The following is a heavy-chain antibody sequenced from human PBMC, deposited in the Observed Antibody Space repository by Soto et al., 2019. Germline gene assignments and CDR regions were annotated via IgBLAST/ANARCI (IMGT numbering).Heavy chain of an antibody. J-gene: IGHJ3*02. CDR3: ARDIACSSSSCQGDNFDI. CDR2: IYSGGGT. CDR1: GVSVTNNY. D-gene: IGHD2-2*01. Sequence: QLVASGGGLIQPGESLTLSCEASGVSVTNNYMYWVRQAPGKGLEWVSLIYSGGGTHYADFVNGRFIISRDNSKNTLHLQMDKLRAEDTAIYYCARDIACSSSSCQGDNFDIWGRGTLVTVSP. V-gene: IGHV3-53*01.